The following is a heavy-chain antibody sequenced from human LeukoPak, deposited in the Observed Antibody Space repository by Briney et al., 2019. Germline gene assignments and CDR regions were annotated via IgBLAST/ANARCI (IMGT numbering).Heavy chain of an antibody. CDR2: IYYSGST. Sequence: SETLSLTCTVSGGSISSGGYYWSWIRQHPGKGLEWIGYIYYSGSTYYNPSLKSRVTISVDTSKNQFSLKLSSVTAADTAVYYCARFAGAHTTYYFDYWGQGTLVTVSS. CDR1: GGSISSGGYY. CDR3: ARFAGAHTTYYFDY. J-gene: IGHJ4*02. V-gene: IGHV4-31*03. D-gene: IGHD3-16*01.